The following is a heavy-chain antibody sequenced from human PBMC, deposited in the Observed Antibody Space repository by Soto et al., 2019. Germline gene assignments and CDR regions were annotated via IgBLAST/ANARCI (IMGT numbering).Heavy chain of an antibody. Sequence: PGGSLRLSCAASGFTFATYAMNWVRQAPGKGLEWVSGISGSGGSTYYTDSVKGRLTISRDNSKDTLYLQMNSLRADDTAVYYCAKDRSVDTRDWFDPWGQGTLVTVSS. CDR1: GFTFATYA. CDR3: AKDRSVDTRDWFDP. D-gene: IGHD5-18*01. V-gene: IGHV3-23*01. CDR2: ISGSGGST. J-gene: IGHJ5*02.